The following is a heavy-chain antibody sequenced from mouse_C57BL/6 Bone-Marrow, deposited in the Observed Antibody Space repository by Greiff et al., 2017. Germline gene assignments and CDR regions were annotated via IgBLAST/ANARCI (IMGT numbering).Heavy chain of an antibody. CDR2: INPSSGYT. V-gene: IGHV1-4*01. J-gene: IGHJ3*01. Sequence: QVQLKQSGAELARPGASVKMSCKASGYTFTSYTMHWVKQRPGQGLEWIGYINPSSGYTKYNQKFKYKATLTADKSSSTAYMQLSSLTSEDSAVYYCAREDSLFAYWGQGTLVTVSA. CDR1: GYTFTSYT. CDR3: AREDSLFAY.